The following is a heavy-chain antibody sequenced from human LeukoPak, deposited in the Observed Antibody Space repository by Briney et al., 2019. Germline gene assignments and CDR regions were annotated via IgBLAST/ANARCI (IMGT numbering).Heavy chain of an antibody. CDR2: IIPILGIA. Sequence: SVKVSCKASGGTFSSYAISWVRQAPGQGLEWMGRIIPILGIANYAQKLQGRVTITADKSTSTAYMELSSLRSEDAAVYYCARSYSSSWFPRGNYYYGMDVWGQGTTVTVSS. D-gene: IGHD6-13*01. CDR3: ARSYSSSWFPRGNYYYGMDV. CDR1: GGTFSSYA. J-gene: IGHJ6*02. V-gene: IGHV1-69*04.